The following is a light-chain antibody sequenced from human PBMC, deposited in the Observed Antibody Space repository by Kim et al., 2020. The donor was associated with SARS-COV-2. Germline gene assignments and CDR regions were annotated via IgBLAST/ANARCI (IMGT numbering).Light chain of an antibody. V-gene: IGKV1-33*01. J-gene: IGKJ4*01. CDR2: DAS. Sequence: SVGDKVTIPCQTNQDISNYLNWYQHKPGKAPKLLIYDASNLETGVPSRFSGSGSGTDFTFTISSLQPEDIATYDCQQYDNLPPLTFGGGTKVDIK. CDR3: QQYDNLPPLT. CDR1: QDISNY.